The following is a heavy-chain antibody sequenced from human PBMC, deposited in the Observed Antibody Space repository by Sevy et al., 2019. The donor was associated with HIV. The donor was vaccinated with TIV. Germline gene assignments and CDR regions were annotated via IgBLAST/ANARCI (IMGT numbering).Heavy chain of an antibody. CDR1: GFIFSSYS. CDR2: ISTGSTTI. J-gene: IGHJ4*02. Sequence: GGSLRLSCAASGFIFSSYSMNWVRQAPGKGLEWISYISTGSTTIYYADSVKGRFTVSRDNARSSLFLQMNSLRDEDTAVYYCAIDPRDGGDYCGQGTLVTVSS. D-gene: IGHD3-16*01. V-gene: IGHV3-48*02. CDR3: AIDPRDGGDY.